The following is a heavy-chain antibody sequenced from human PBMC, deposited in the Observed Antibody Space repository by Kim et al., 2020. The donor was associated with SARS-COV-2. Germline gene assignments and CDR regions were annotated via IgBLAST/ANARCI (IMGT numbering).Heavy chain of an antibody. J-gene: IGHJ4*02. D-gene: IGHD1-26*01. V-gene: IGHV3-74*01. Sequence: GGSLRLSCAASGFTFSSYWMHWVRQVPGKGLVWVSRTNSDGSSTSYADSVKGRFTISRDNAKNTLYLQMNSLRAEDTAVYYCASRTYSRSYSYFDYWGQGTLVTFSS. CDR2: TNSDGSST. CDR1: GFTFSSYW. CDR3: ASRTYSRSYSYFDY.